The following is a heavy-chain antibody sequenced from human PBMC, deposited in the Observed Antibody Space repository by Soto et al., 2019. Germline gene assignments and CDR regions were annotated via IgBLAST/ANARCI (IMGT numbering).Heavy chain of an antibody. CDR2: IYPGDSDT. V-gene: IGHV5-51*01. CDR1: GYSFTSYW. D-gene: IGHD3-9*01. Sequence: PGESLKISCKGSGYSFTSYWIGWVRQMPGKGLEWMGIIYPGDSDTRYSPSFQGQVTISADKSISTAYLQWSSLKASDTAMYYCARRVTIYDILTGHRYRMDVWGQGTTVTVYS. CDR3: ARRVTIYDILTGHRYRMDV. J-gene: IGHJ6*02.